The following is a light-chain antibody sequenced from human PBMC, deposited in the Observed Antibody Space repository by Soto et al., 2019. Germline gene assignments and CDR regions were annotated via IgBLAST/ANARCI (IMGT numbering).Light chain of an antibody. J-gene: IGLJ2*01. Sequence: QSVLTQPPSVSGAPGQRVTISCTGSSSNIGAGYDVHWYQQFPGTTPKFLIYGNTNRPSGVPDRFSASKSGTSASLDITGLQADDEAEYFCQSSDSSLTVVFGGGTKLTVL. CDR3: QSSDSSLTVV. CDR2: GNT. CDR1: SSNIGAGYD. V-gene: IGLV1-40*01.